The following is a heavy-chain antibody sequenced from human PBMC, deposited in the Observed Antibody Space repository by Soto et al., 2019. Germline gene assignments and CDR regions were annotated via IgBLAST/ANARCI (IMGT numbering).Heavy chain of an antibody. CDR3: ARWWSGSRQGFDP. V-gene: IGHV4-31*03. D-gene: IGHD3-3*01. CDR1: GGSISSGDYY. J-gene: IGHJ5*02. CDR2: IYYSGST. Sequence: QVQLQESGPGLVKPSQTLSLTCTVSGGSISSGDYYWSWIRQHPGKGLEWIGYIYYSGSTYYNPSVRRRXXISVDPSKNQFSLKLSSVTAADTAVYYCARWWSGSRQGFDPWGQGTLVTVSS.